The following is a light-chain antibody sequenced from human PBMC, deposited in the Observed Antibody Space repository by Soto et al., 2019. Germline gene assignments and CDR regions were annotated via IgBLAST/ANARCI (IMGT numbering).Light chain of an antibody. CDR3: QQYLTSPKT. Sequence: TQSPSTVSASVGDAVTITCRASQSVSSSNFAWYQQKPAQAPRLLIYGASRRAPGIPERFSGSGSGTDFTLTISRLEPEDFAVYYCQQYLTSPKTFGQGTKVEIK. J-gene: IGKJ1*01. V-gene: IGKV3-20*01. CDR1: QSVSSSN. CDR2: GAS.